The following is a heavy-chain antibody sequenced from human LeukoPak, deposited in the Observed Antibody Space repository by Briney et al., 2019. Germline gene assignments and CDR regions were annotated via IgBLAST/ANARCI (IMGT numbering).Heavy chain of an antibody. V-gene: IGHV1-18*04. J-gene: IGHJ4*02. Sequence: ASVKVSCKASGYTFTSYYMHWVRXAPGQGXEWMGWISAYDDNTNYAQEFQGRVTMTTDTSTSTAYMELRSLRSDDTAVYYCARDGTTTDDHWGQGTLVTVSS. CDR2: ISAYDDNT. CDR3: ARDGTTTDDH. D-gene: IGHD1-26*01. CDR1: GYTFTSYY.